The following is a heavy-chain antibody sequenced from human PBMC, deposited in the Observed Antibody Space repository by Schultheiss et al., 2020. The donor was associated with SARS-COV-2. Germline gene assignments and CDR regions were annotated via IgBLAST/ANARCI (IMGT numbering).Heavy chain of an antibody. D-gene: IGHD3-22*01. CDR1: GCTFSSYA. CDR2: IIPIFGTA. J-gene: IGHJ6*02. Sequence: SVKVSCKASGCTFSSYAISWVRQAPGQGLEWMGGIIPIFGTANYAQKFQGRVTITADKSTSTAYMELSSLRSEDTAVYYCARPGPQTYYYDSSGPTYGMDVWGQGTTVTVSS. CDR3: ARPGPQTYYYDSSGPTYGMDV. V-gene: IGHV1-69*06.